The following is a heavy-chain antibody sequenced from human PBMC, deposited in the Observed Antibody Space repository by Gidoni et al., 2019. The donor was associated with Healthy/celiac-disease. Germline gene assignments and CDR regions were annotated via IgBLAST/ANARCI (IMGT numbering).Heavy chain of an antibody. CDR3: ARDLRHCSSTSCYEAYYYYYGMDV. Sequence: QVQLVESGGGLVKPGGSPRLSCAAAGFTFSDYYMSCIRQAPGKGLEWVSYISSSGSTIYYADSVKGRFTISRDNAKNSLYLQMNSLRAEDSAVYYCARDLRHCSSTSCYEAYYYYYGMDVWGQGTTVTVSS. CDR2: ISSSGSTI. D-gene: IGHD2-2*01. J-gene: IGHJ6*02. V-gene: IGHV3-11*01. CDR1: GFTFSDYY.